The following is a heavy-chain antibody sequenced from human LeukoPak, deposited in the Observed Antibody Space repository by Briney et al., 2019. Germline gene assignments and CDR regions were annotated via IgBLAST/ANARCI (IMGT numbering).Heavy chain of an antibody. D-gene: IGHD3-10*01. Sequence: PGGSLRLSCAASGFTFSSYAMHWVHQAPGKGLEWVAVISYDGSNKYYADSVKGRFTISRDNSKNTLYLQMNSLRAEDTAVYYCARGYGSSDYWGQGTLVTVSS. V-gene: IGHV3-30*04. CDR3: ARGYGSSDY. CDR1: GFTFSSYA. J-gene: IGHJ4*02. CDR2: ISYDGSNK.